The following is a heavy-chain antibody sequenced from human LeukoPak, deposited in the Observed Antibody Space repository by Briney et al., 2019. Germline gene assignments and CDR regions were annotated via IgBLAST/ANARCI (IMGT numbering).Heavy chain of an antibody. CDR2: IYWDDDK. D-gene: IGHD3-22*01. Sequence: SGPTLVKPTQTLTLTCTFSGFSLRTQGVGVGWFRQPSGMALEGLALIYWDDDKFYSPSLKSRLSIIKDTSKNQVVLTMTNMDPVDTATYYCAHLYYYDSPGYSRAFDYRGEGALVTVSP. J-gene: IGHJ4*02. CDR3: AHLYYYDSPGYSRAFDY. V-gene: IGHV2-5*02. CDR1: GFSLRTQGVG.